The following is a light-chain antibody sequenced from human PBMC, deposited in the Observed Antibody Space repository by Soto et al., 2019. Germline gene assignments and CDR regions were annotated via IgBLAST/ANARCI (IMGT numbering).Light chain of an antibody. CDR1: QSISSY. CDR3: QQSYSTPGT. CDR2: AAS. V-gene: IGKV1-39*01. Sequence: DIQMTQSPSSLSASVGVRVTITCRASQSISSYLNWYQQKPGKAPKLLIYAASSLQSWVPSRFSGSGSGTAFTLTISSLQPEDFATYYCQQSYSTPGTFGPGTKVDIK. J-gene: IGKJ3*01.